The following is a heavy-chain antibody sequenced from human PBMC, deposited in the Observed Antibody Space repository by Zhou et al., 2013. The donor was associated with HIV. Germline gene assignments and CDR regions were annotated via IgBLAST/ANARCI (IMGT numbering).Heavy chain of an antibody. V-gene: IGHV1-3*01. Sequence: QVQLVQSGPEVKKPGASVKVSCKTSGYTFNSYAITWVRQAPGQGLEWMGWITAGFGDTKYSQRFQGRVTITRDSLATTAYMELNNLTSEDTAVYFCARPPVGGNSPFDHWGQGTLVTVSS. CDR3: ARPPVGGNSPFDH. CDR2: ITAGFGDT. J-gene: IGHJ4*02. D-gene: IGHD2-21*02. CDR1: GYTFNSYA.